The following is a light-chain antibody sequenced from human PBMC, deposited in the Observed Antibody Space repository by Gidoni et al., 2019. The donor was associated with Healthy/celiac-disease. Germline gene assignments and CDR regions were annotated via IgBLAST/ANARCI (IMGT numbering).Light chain of an antibody. CDR2: YKSDSDK. CDR3: MIWHSSASV. V-gene: IGLV5-45*03. CDR1: SGINVGTYR. J-gene: IGLJ3*02. Sequence: QAVLTQPSSISSSPGASASLTCTLRSGINVGTYRIYWYQQKPGSPPQYLLRYKSDSDKQQGSGVPSRFSGSKEASANAGILRSSGLQSEDEADDYCMIWHSSASVFGGGTKLTVL.